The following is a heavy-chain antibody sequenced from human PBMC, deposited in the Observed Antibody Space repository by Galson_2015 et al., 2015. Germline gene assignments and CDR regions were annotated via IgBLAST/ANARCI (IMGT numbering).Heavy chain of an antibody. CDR3: ARDSDDSSGYYYSAAEGGY. CDR1: GFTFSSYS. D-gene: IGHD3-22*01. V-gene: IGHV3-21*01. J-gene: IGHJ4*02. Sequence: SLRLSCAASGFTFSSYSMNWVRQAPGKGLEWVSSISSSSSYIYYADSVKGRFTISRDNAKNSLYLQMNSLRAEDTAVYYCARDSDDSSGYYYSAAEGGYWGQGTLVTVSS. CDR2: ISSSSSYI.